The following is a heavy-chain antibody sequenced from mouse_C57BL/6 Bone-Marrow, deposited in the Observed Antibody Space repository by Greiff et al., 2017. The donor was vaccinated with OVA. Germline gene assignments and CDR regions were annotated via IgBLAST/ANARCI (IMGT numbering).Heavy chain of an antibody. Sequence: QVQLKQPGAELVKPGASVKLSCKASGYTFTSYWMHWVKQRPGQGLEWIGMIHPNSGSTNYNEKFKSKATLTVDKSSSTAYMQLSSLTSEDSAVYYCAREGVITTVVGFDYWGQGTTLTVSS. CDR2: IHPNSGST. J-gene: IGHJ2*01. V-gene: IGHV1-64*01. D-gene: IGHD1-1*01. CDR1: GYTFTSYW. CDR3: AREGVITTVVGFDY.